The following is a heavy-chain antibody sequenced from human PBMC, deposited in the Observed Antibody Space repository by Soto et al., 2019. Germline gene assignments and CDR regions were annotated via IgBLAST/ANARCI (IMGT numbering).Heavy chain of an antibody. CDR3: SSLPEIRYQSYYYSSVMDV. Sequence: QVQLQQWGAGLLKPSETLSLTCAVYGGSFSGYYWRWIRQPPGKGLEWIGEVNHSGSTNYNPSLKRRVTISVYTSKNQFSLKLSPVTAADTAVYYCSSLPEIRYQSYYYSSVMDVWGQGTTVTVSS. CDR2: VNHSGST. V-gene: IGHV4-34*01. CDR1: GGSFSGYY. J-gene: IGHJ6*02. D-gene: IGHD1-26*01.